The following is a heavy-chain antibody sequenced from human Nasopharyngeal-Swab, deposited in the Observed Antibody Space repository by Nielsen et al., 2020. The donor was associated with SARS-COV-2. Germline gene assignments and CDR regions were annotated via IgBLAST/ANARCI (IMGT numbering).Heavy chain of an antibody. CDR3: ARPMTTLSNYAFHT. V-gene: IGHV3-21*01. J-gene: IGHJ3*02. D-gene: IGHD4-17*01. CDR1: GFTFSNYE. CDR2: ISSGSTYI. Sequence: GESLKISCAASGFTFSNYEMNWVRQAPGKGLEWVSSISSGSTYIYYADSVKGRFSMSRDNAKNSLYLQMNSLRAEDTAMYYCARPMTTLSNYAFHTWGQGTMVTVSS.